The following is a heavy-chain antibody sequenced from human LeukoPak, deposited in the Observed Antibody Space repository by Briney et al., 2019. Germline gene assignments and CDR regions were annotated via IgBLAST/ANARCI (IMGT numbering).Heavy chain of an antibody. CDR2: ISSSGSTI. CDR1: GFTFSSYG. Sequence: GGSLRLSCAASGFTFSSYGMSWVRQAPGKGLEWVSYISSSGSTIYYADSVKGRFTISRDNAKNSLYLQMNSLRAEDTAVYYCAELGITMIGGVWGKGTTVTIPS. V-gene: IGHV3-48*04. J-gene: IGHJ6*04. CDR3: AELGITMIGGV. D-gene: IGHD3-10*02.